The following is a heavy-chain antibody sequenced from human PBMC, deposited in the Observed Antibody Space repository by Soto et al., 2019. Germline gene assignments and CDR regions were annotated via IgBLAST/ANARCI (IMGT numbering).Heavy chain of an antibody. D-gene: IGHD3-10*01. CDR3: AHRRSMGDHFDY. V-gene: IGHV2-5*02. J-gene: IGHJ4*02. Sequence: QITLKESGPTLVKPTQTLTLTCTFSGFSLTTSGVGVGWIRQPPGKALEWLAVIYWDNDKHYSPSLRGRLTVXKXTYKNQVVFKMTNMDPVDTATYYCAHRRSMGDHFDYWGQGTLVTVSS. CDR2: IYWDNDK. CDR1: GFSLTTSGVG.